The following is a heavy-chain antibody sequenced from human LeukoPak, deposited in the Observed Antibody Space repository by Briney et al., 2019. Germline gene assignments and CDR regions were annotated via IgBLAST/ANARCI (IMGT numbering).Heavy chain of an antibody. CDR1: GFTLSSYS. CDR3: ARARDVSEYFQH. Sequence: PGGSLRLSCAASGFTLSSYSMNWVRQAPGKGLEWVSYISSSSSTIYYADSVKGRFTISRDNAKNSLYLQMNSLRAEDTAVYYCARARDVSEYFQHWGQGTLVTVSS. CDR2: ISSSSSTI. J-gene: IGHJ1*01. V-gene: IGHV3-48*04.